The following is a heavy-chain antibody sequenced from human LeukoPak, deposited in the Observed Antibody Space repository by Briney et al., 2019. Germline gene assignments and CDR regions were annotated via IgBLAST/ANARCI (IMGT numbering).Heavy chain of an antibody. Sequence: GGSLRLSCAASGFTFSSYAMYWVRQAPGKGLEWVAVIWYDGSNKYYADSVKGRFTISRDNSKNTLYLQMNSLRAEDTAVYYCARDHDYGGNSPFDYWGQGTLVTVSS. CDR3: ARDHDYGGNSPFDY. CDR2: IWYDGSNK. V-gene: IGHV3-33*08. D-gene: IGHD4-23*01. J-gene: IGHJ4*02. CDR1: GFTFSSYA.